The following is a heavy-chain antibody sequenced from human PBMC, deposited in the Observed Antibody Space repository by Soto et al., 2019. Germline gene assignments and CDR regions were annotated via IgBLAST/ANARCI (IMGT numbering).Heavy chain of an antibody. V-gene: IGHV4-39*01. CDR3: ACIFSGGYGYGFYYYGMDV. D-gene: IGHD5-18*01. J-gene: IGHJ6*02. Sequence: SETLSLTCTVSGGSISSSSYYWGWIRQPPGKGLEWIGSIYYSGSTYYNPSLKSRVTISVGTSKNQFSLKLSSVTAADTAVYYCACIFSGGYGYGFYYYGMDVWGQGTTVTVSS. CDR2: IYYSGST. CDR1: GGSISSSSYY.